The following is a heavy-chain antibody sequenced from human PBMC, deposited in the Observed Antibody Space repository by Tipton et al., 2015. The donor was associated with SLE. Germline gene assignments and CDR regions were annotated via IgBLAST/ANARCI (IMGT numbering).Heavy chain of an antibody. V-gene: IGHV4-38-2*02. Sequence: TLSLTCSVSGYSISNPDYFWGWIRPPPGKGLEWIGNIYHSGSTYYNPSLKSRVTISVDTSKNQFSLKFTSLSAADTAVYYCARAGVRALDWFNPWGQGAQVTVSS. J-gene: IGHJ5*02. CDR3: ARAGVRALDWFNP. CDR1: GYSISNPDYF. CDR2: IYHSGST.